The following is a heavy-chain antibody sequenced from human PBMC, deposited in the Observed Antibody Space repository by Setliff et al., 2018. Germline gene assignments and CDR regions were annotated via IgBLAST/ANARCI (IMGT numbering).Heavy chain of an antibody. J-gene: IGHJ3*02. CDR3: ARVARVVLSRNAFDI. V-gene: IGHV4-61*09. CDR1: GGSISSGSYY. Sequence: PSETLSLTCTVSGGSISSGSYYWSWIRQPAGKGLEWIGHIYTSGSTNYNPSLKSRVTISVDTSKNQFSLKLSSVTAADTAVYYCARVARVVLSRNAFDIWGQGTVVTV. D-gene: IGHD2-2*01. CDR2: IYTSGST.